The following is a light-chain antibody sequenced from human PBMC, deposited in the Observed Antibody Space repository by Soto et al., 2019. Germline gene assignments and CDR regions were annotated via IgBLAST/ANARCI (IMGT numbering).Light chain of an antibody. CDR1: DSITTSF. Sequence: SGLTKSPGILPLSPGERASRAXGASDSITTSFLAWYQQEPGXAPRLXXACXSSRATGSPDRLSGTGFETDFTLTINRLDPEYFAVYYCQQYENATRTFGQGTRLDIK. V-gene: IGKV3-20*01. CDR2: CXS. CDR3: QQYENATRT. J-gene: IGKJ5*01.